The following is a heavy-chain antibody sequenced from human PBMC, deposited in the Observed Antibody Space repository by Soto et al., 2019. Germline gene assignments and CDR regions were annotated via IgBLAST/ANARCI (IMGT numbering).Heavy chain of an antibody. J-gene: IGHJ4*02. D-gene: IGHD2-8*02. Sequence: PGGSLRLASVGSGFIFSNNGMHWVRQTPGKGLEWVAFMSYDGSDTFYAASVKGRFTISRDNSKSALFLHMSNLRAEDTAMYYCTIVRVADSALDHWSQGNLVTVSS. V-gene: IGHV3-30*02. CDR1: GFIFSNNG. CDR2: MSYDGSDT. CDR3: TIVRVADSALDH.